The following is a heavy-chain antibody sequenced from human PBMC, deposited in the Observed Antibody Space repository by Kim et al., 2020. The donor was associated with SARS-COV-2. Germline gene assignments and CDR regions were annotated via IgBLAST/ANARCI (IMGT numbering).Heavy chain of an antibody. Sequence: YADSLKSRLTSSRVNSKNTLYLQMNSLRDEDTAVYYCAKHRMVRGNTHDYWGQGTLVTVSS. J-gene: IGHJ4*02. CDR3: AKHRMVRGNTHDY. D-gene: IGHD3-10*01. V-gene: IGHV3-23*01.